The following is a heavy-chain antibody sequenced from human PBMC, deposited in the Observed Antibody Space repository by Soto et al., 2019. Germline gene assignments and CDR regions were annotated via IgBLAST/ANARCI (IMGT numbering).Heavy chain of an antibody. D-gene: IGHD6-6*01. CDR3: ARRGQLGPDYYGMDV. Sequence: LGESLKISCKGSGYSFTSYWISWVRQMPGKGLEWMGRIDPSDSYTNYSPSFQGHVTISADKSISTAYLQWSSLKASDTAMYYCARRGQLGPDYYGMDVWGQGTTVTVSS. V-gene: IGHV5-10-1*01. J-gene: IGHJ6*02. CDR1: GYSFTSYW. CDR2: IDPSDSYT.